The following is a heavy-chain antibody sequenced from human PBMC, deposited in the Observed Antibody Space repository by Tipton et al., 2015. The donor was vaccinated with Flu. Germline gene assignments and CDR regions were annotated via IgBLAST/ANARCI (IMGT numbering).Heavy chain of an antibody. CDR3: ARGVWNAGASYYFDS. CDR2: IYTSGSTN. Sequence: TLSLTCTVSGGSVNSGSRYWSWVRQPVGKGLEWIGLIYTSGSTNSNPSLNSLYTSGSTNYNPSLQSRVIISVDTAKNQFSLRLSSVTAADTAVYYCARGVWNAGASYYFDSWGQGALVTASS. V-gene: IGHV4-61*02. J-gene: IGHJ4*02. CDR1: GGSVNSGSRY. D-gene: IGHD1-1*01.